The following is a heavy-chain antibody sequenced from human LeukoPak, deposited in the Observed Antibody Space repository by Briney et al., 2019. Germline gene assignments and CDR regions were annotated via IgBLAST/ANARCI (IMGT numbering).Heavy chain of an antibody. D-gene: IGHD2-2*02. J-gene: IGHJ4*02. CDR2: IWYDGSNK. Sequence: GGSLRLFCAASGFTFSSYGMHWVRQAPGKGLEWVAVIWYDGSNKYYADSVKGRFTISRDNAKNSLYLQMNSLRAEDTAVYYCARMGGLSQVPAAIRALYYWGQGTLVTVSS. CDR1: GFTFSSYG. V-gene: IGHV3-33*01. CDR3: ARMGGLSQVPAAIRALYY.